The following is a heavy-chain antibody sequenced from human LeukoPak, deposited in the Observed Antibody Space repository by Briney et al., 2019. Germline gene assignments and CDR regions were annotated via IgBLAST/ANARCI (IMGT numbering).Heavy chain of an antibody. D-gene: IGHD6-6*01. CDR1: GFTFSSYG. CDR2: IRYDGSNK. CDR3: AREYSSSSGRAFDM. J-gene: IGHJ3*02. Sequence: GGSLRLSCAASGFTFSSYGMHWVRQAPGKGLEWVAFIRYDGSNKYYADSVKGRFTISRDNANNSFYLQMNSLRAEDTAVYYCAREYSSSSGRAFDMWGQGTMVTVSS. V-gene: IGHV3-30*02.